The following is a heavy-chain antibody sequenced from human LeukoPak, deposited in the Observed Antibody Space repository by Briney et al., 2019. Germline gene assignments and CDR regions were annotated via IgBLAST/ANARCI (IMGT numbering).Heavy chain of an antibody. Sequence: SQTLSLTCTVSGGSISSGDYYWSWIRLHPGKGLEWVGYSSYSGSTYYNPSLESRVTISVDTSKNQFSLKLSSVTAADTAVYYCAGDRRGAVADYNWFDPWGQGTLVTVSS. CDR3: AGDRRGAVADYNWFDP. CDR2: SSYSGST. CDR1: GGSISSGDYY. V-gene: IGHV4-31*03. J-gene: IGHJ5*02. D-gene: IGHD6-19*01.